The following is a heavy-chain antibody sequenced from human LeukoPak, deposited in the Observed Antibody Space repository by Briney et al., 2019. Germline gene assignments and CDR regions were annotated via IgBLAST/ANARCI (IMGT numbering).Heavy chain of an antibody. J-gene: IGHJ6*03. D-gene: IGHD6-13*01. V-gene: IGHV4-59*01. CDR2: IYYSGST. CDR1: GGSISSYY. Sequence: SETLSLTCTVSGGSISSYYWSWIRQPPGKGLEWIGYIYYSGSTNYNPSLKSRVTISVDTSKNQFSLKLSSVTAADTAVYYCARVGSSSYYYYYMDVWGKGTTVTVSS. CDR3: ARVGSSSYYYYYMDV.